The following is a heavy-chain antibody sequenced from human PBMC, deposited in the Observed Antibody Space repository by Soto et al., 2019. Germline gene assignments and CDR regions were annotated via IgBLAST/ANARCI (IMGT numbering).Heavy chain of an antibody. CDR1: GGSISSYY. V-gene: IGHV4-59*08. Sequence: SETLSLTCTVSGGSISSYYWSWIRLPPGKGLEWIGYIYYSGSTNYNPSLKSRVTISVDTSKNRFSLKLSSVTAADTAVYYCARQEGWNANYFDYWGQGTLVTVSS. CDR2: IYYSGST. CDR3: ARQEGWNANYFDY. D-gene: IGHD1-1*01. J-gene: IGHJ4*02.